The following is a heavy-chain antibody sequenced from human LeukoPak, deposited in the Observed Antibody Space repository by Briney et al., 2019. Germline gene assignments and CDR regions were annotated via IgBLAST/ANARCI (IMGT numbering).Heavy chain of an antibody. CDR1: GFTFSSYS. J-gene: IGHJ5*02. D-gene: IGHD3-16*01. Sequence: SGGSLRLSCAASGFTFSSYSMNWVRQAPGKGLEWVSYISSSSSTIYYADSVKGRFTISRDNAKNSLYLQMNSLRAEDTAVYYCARELGEGWFDPWGQGTLVTVSS. CDR2: ISSSSSTI. V-gene: IGHV3-48*01. CDR3: ARELGEGWFDP.